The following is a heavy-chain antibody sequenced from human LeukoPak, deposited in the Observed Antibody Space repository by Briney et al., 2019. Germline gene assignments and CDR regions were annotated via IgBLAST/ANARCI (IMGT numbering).Heavy chain of an antibody. Sequence: PGGSLRLSCAASGFTFSSHWMSWVRQGLGKGLEWVANIKQDGSEKYYVDSVKGRFTISRDNAKNSLYLQMNSLRAEDTAVYYCARNYGGYDGTDYWGQGTLVTVSS. CDR3: ARNYGGYDGTDY. J-gene: IGHJ4*02. CDR1: GFTFSSHW. D-gene: IGHD5-12*01. CDR2: IKQDGSEK. V-gene: IGHV3-7*05.